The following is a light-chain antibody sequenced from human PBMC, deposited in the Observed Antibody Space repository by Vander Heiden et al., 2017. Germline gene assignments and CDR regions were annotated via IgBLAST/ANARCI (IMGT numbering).Light chain of an antibody. V-gene: IGLV1-47*01. CDR3: AAWDDSLSCYV. CDR1: SSNIGSNY. Sequence: QSVLTQPPSASGTPGQRVTISCSGSSSNIGSNYVSWYQQLPGTAPKLLIYRNNQRPSGVPDRFSGSKSGTSASLAISGLRSEDEADYYCAAWDDSLSCYVFGTGTKVTVL. J-gene: IGLJ1*01. CDR2: RNN.